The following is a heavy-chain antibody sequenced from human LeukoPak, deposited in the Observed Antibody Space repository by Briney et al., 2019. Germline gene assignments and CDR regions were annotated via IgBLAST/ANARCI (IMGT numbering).Heavy chain of an antibody. CDR1: GFTFKNYA. J-gene: IGHJ4*02. V-gene: IGHV3-23*01. Sequence: PGGSLRLSCAAPGFTFKNYAMSWVRQAPGEGLEWVSSLSGSGGSPYDADAVKGRFIISRDNSKNTLYLQMNSLRAEDTAIYYCARQLGYCSDGTCYFDSWGQGTLVTVTS. CDR3: ARQLGYCSDGTCYFDS. CDR2: LSGSGGSP. D-gene: IGHD2-15*01.